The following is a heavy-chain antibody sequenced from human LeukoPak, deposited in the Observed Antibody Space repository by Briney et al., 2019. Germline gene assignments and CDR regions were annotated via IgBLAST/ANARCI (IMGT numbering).Heavy chain of an antibody. Sequence: GASVKLSCTASGYTFTSYAMNWVRQAPGQGLEWRGWMNTNYGDPTNDKASTGRFVVFLETSVRTAYLQISSPKAEETAVDYFASVDTYYYDSRPEDAFDIWGQGTMVTVSS. CDR3: ASVDTYYYDSRPEDAFDI. D-gene: IGHD3-22*01. CDR2: MNTNYGDP. CDR1: GYTFTSYA. V-gene: IGHV7-4-1*02. J-gene: IGHJ3*02.